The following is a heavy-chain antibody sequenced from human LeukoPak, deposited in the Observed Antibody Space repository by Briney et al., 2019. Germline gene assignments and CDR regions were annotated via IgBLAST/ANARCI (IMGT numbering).Heavy chain of an antibody. CDR1: GESFSGYS. V-gene: IGHV4-34*01. CDR2: INHSGST. Sequence: SETLSLTCGVYGESFSGYSWSWIRQPPGKGLEWIGEINHSGSTNYNPSLKSRVTISVDTSKNQFSLKLSSVTAADTAVYYCARGNDYWGQGTLVTVSS. CDR3: ARGNDY. J-gene: IGHJ4*02.